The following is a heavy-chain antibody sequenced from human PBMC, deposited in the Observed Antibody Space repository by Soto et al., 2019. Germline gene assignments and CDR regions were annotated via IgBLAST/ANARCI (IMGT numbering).Heavy chain of an antibody. CDR3: ADLSGGNY. V-gene: IGHV3-30-3*01. CDR2: ISYDGSNK. J-gene: IGHJ4*02. Sequence: QVQLVESGGGVVQPGRSLRLSCAASGFTFSRHAFHWVRQAPGKGLEWVAVISYDGSNKNYADSVKGRFTISRDNSKKTLYLPMTSLRPEDTAVYYCADLSGGNYWGQGTLVTVSS. D-gene: IGHD1-1*01. CDR1: GFTFSRHA.